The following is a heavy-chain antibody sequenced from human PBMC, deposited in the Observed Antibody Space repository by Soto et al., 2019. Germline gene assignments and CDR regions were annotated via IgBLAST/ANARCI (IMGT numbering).Heavy chain of an antibody. CDR2: MYYTGST. Sequence: SETLSLTCIVSGVSVSSTTHYWGWIRQPPGKGLEWIGNMYYTGSTYYSPSLESRLSISVEASMNQFSLKLSSVTAADTAIYYCGRQSWLVGVGSDFWGRGILVTVSS. V-gene: IGHV4-39*01. J-gene: IGHJ4*02. CDR1: GVSVSSTTHY. D-gene: IGHD2-21*01. CDR3: GRQSWLVGVGSDF.